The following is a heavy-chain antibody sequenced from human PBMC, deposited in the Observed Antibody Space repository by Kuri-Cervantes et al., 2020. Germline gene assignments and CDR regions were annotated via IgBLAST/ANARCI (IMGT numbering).Heavy chain of an antibody. D-gene: IGHD2-2*01. Sequence: GSLRLSCTVSGGSVSSGSYYWSWIRQPPGKGLEWIGYIYYSGSTNYNPSLKSRVTISVDTSKNQFSLKLSSVTAADTAVYYCARGLDCSSTSCYGYFDYWGQGTLVTVSS. J-gene: IGHJ4*02. CDR1: GGSVSSGSYY. CDR2: IYYSGST. V-gene: IGHV4-61*01. CDR3: ARGLDCSSTSCYGYFDY.